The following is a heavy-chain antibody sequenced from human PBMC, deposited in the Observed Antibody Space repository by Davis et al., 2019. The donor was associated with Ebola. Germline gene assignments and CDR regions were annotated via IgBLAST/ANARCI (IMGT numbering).Heavy chain of an antibody. J-gene: IGHJ6*03. V-gene: IGHV4-59*12. D-gene: IGHD3-10*01. CDR3: AREKANMVRGQNYYYYMDV. Sequence: SETLSLTCTVSGGSISSYYWIWIRQRPGKGLEWIGYIYHSGTTQYNPSLKSRITLSVDTSKSQFSLRLSSVTAADTAVYYCAREKANMVRGQNYYYYMDVWGKGTTVTVSS. CDR1: GGSISSYY. CDR2: IYHSGTT.